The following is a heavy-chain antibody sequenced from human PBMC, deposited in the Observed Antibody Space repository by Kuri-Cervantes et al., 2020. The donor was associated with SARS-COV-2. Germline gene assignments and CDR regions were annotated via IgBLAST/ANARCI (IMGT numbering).Heavy chain of an antibody. CDR2: IYSGGSST. CDR1: GFTFSSYA. J-gene: IGHJ4*02. Sequence: GESLKISCAASGFTFSSYAMSWVRQAPGKGLEWVSVIYSGGSSTYYADSVKGRFTISRDNAKNSLYLQMNSLRAEDTALYYCAKDFGTMVQGVIDYWGQGTLVTVSS. D-gene: IGHD3-10*01. V-gene: IGHV3-23*03. CDR3: AKDFGTMVQGVIDY.